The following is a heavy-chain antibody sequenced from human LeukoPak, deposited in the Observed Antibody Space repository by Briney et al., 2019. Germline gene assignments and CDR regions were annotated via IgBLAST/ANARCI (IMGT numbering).Heavy chain of an antibody. J-gene: IGHJ4*02. Sequence: ASVKVSCKASGYTFRDYYIHWLRQAPGQGLEWMGWIKPNGGVTNYARNFQGRITMTRDTSISTAFMELSSLRSDDTAVYYCARPSYCGAGCYYYFDYWGQGTLVTVSS. CDR3: ARPSYCGAGCYYYFDY. V-gene: IGHV1-2*02. CDR2: IKPNGGVT. D-gene: IGHD2-21*02. CDR1: GYTFRDYY.